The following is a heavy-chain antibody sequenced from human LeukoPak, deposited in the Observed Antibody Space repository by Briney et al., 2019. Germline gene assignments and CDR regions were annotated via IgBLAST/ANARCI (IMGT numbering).Heavy chain of an antibody. D-gene: IGHD2-21*02. CDR3: ARAAYCGGDCYYYFDY. CDR2: IYYSGTT. Sequence: SETLSLTCTVSGGSISSSSYYWGWIRQPPGKGLEWIGYIYYSGTTSYNPSLTSRVTISVDTSKNQFSLKLNSVTAADTAVYYCARAAYCGGDCYYYFDYWGQGTLVTVSS. V-gene: IGHV4-61*05. J-gene: IGHJ4*02. CDR1: GGSISSSSYY.